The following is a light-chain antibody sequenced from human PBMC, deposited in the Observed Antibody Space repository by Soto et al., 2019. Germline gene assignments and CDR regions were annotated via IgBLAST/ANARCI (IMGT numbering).Light chain of an antibody. CDR1: QSINNW. V-gene: IGKV1-5*01. J-gene: IGKJ2*01. CDR3: QQYSSAYT. Sequence: DIQLTQSPSTLSAFVGDRVTITCRASQSINNWLAWYQQKPGEAPKLLIYDASSLESGVPPRFSGSGSGTEITLTISSLQPDDFATYYCQQYSSAYTFGQGTTLEIK. CDR2: DAS.